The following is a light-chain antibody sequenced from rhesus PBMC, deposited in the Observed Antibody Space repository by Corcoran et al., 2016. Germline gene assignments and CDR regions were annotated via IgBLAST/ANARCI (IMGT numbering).Light chain of an antibody. J-gene: IGKJ2*01. V-gene: IGKV3-42*02. Sequence: ETVVTQSPATLSLSPGERATLSCRASQSVGSNLAWYQQKPGQAPKLLIYEASSRATGIPDRFSGSGSGTEFTLTISSLEPEDVGVYYCQQYNNWNSFGQGTKVEIK. CDR1: QSVGSN. CDR2: EAS. CDR3: QQYNNWNS.